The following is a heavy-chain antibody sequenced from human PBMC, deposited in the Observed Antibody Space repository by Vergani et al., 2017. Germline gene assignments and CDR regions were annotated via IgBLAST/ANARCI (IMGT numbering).Heavy chain of an antibody. CDR3: ARGYGRQEFDY. Sequence: QVQLQQWGAGLLKPSETLSLTCAVYGGSFSGYYWSWIRQPPGKGLEWIGYIYYSGSTNYNPSLKSRVTISVDTSKNQFSLKLSSVTAADTAVYYCARGYGRQEFDYWGQGTLVTVSS. CDR2: IYYSGST. J-gene: IGHJ4*02. CDR1: GGSFSGYY. V-gene: IGHV4-34*11. D-gene: IGHD5-18*01.